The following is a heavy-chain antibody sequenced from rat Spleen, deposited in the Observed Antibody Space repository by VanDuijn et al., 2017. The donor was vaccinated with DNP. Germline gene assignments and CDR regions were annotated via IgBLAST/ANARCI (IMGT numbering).Heavy chain of an antibody. D-gene: IGHD1-4*01. Sequence: EVQLVESGGGLVQPGRSLILSCTASGFIFSDHNMAWVRQAPKKGLEWVATISNDGSNTYYRDSVKGRFIISRNNARSTLYLQMDSLRSDDTATYYCAGRPPPTRGPFDYWGQGVTVTVSS. CDR2: ISNDGSNT. V-gene: IGHV5-7*01. CDR3: AGRPPPTRGPFDY. CDR1: GFIFSDHN. J-gene: IGHJ2*01.